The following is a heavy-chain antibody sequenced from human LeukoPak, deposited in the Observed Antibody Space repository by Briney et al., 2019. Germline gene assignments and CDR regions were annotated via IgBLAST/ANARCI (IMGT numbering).Heavy chain of an antibody. CDR3: ARDLSGYSYGYVGY. V-gene: IGHV4-39*07. CDR2: IYDSGST. Sequence: SSETLSLTCTVSGGSISSSSYYWGWIRQPGGKGLEWIGRIYDSGSTYYNPSLKSRVTISVDTSKNQFSLKLRSVTAADTAVYYCARDLSGYSYGYVGYWGQGTLATVSS. J-gene: IGHJ4*02. D-gene: IGHD5-18*01. CDR1: GGSISSSSYY.